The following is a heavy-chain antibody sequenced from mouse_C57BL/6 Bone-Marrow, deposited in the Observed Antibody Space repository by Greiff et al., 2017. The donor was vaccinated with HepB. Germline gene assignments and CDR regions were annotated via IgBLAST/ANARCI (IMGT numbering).Heavy chain of an antibody. CDR3: ARQTGR. V-gene: IGHV1-82*01. J-gene: IGHJ3*01. Sequence: VQLQQSGPELVQPGASVKISCKASGYAFSSSWMNWVKQRPGKGLEWIGRIYPGDGDTNYNGKFKGKATLTADKSSSTAYMQLSSLTSEDSAVYFCARQTGRWGQGTLVTVSA. CDR1: GYAFSSSW. D-gene: IGHD4-1*01. CDR2: IYPGDGDT.